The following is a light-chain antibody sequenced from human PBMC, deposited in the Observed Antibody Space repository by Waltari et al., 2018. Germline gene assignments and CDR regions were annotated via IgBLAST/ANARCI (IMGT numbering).Light chain of an antibody. V-gene: IGKV4-1*01. CDR3: QQYFSVPRT. J-gene: IGKJ1*01. CDR1: QNLLSIVNSNSY. Sequence: DCVMTQSPESLAVSLGERASINCMSSQNLLSIVNSNSYLAWFQQRPGRPPKLLIYWASTRQSGVPDRFTGSGSGTNFTLTITSLRAEDVAVYYCQQYFSVPRTFGRGTKVEVK. CDR2: WAS.